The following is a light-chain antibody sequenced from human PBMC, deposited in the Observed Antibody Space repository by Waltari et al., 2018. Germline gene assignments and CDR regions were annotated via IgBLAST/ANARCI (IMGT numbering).Light chain of an antibody. V-gene: IGLV1-47*01. CDR1: SSNIGSNY. Sequence: QSVLTQPPSASGTPGQRVTISCSGSSSNIGSNYLYWYQQLPGTAPKLLIYRNNQLPSGVPDRFAGSESGTSASLAISGLRSEDEADYYCAAWDDSLSGPWVFGGGTKLTVL. J-gene: IGLJ3*02. CDR3: AAWDDSLSGPWV. CDR2: RNN.